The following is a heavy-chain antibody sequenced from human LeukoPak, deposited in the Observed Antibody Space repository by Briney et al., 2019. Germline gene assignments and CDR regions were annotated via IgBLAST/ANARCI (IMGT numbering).Heavy chain of an antibody. CDR2: IIPTFGTA. CDR3: AASWSGYYYFDY. D-gene: IGHD3-3*01. Sequence: ASVKVSCKASGGTFSSYAISWVRQAPGQGLEWMGGIIPTFGTANYAQKFQGRVTITADESTSTAYMELSSLRSEDTAVYYCAASWSGYYYFDYWGQGTLVTVSS. CDR1: GGTFSSYA. J-gene: IGHJ4*02. V-gene: IGHV1-69*13.